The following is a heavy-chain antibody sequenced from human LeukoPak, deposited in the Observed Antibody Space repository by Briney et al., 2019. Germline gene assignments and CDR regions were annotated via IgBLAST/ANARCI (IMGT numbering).Heavy chain of an antibody. J-gene: IGHJ4*02. CDR1: GGTFSSYA. V-gene: IGHV1-69*05. CDR2: IIPIFGTA. Sequence: SVKVSCKASGGTFSSYAISWVRQAPGQGPEWMERIIPIFGTANYAQKFQGRVTITTDESTSTAYMELSSLRSEDTAVYYCASWNYYDSSGYYHQPYWGQGTLVTVSS. D-gene: IGHD3-22*01. CDR3: ASWNYYDSSGYYHQPY.